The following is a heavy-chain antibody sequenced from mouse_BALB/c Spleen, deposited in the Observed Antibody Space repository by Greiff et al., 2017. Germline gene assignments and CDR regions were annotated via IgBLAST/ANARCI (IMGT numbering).Heavy chain of an antibody. CDR3: ARDGNPY. J-gene: IGHJ2*01. Sequence: QVQLKQSGAELARPGASVKLSCKASGYTFTDYYINWVKQRTGQGLEWIGEIYPGSGNTYYNEKFKGKATLTADKSSSTAYMQLSSLTSEDSAVYFCARDGNPYWGQGTTLTVSS. V-gene: IGHV1-77*01. CDR2: IYPGSGNT. D-gene: IGHD2-1*01. CDR1: GYTFTDYY.